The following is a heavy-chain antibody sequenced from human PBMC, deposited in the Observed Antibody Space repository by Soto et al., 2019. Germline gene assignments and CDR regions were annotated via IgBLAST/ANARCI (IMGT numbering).Heavy chain of an antibody. Sequence: QVSLQESGPGLLKSSETLSLTCAVSNDSFSSYYWSWIRQSAGRGLEWIGRVHVTGNIHYNPSLRSRVTLSSDTSTSQFFLRLTSVTAADTAVYYCARDAKYSLSWYNYQGIVVWGPGTTVTVTS. CDR3: ARDAKYSLSWYNYQGIVV. J-gene: IGHJ6*02. CDR2: VHVTGNI. V-gene: IGHV4-4*07. CDR1: NDSFSSYY. D-gene: IGHD1-1*01.